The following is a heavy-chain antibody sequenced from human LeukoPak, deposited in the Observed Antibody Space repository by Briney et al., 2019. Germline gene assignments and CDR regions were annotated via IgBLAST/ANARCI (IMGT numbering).Heavy chain of an antibody. CDR1: GGTFSSYA. D-gene: IGHD3-22*01. V-gene: IGHV1-69*04. J-gene: IGHJ3*02. Sequence: ASVKVSCKASGGTFSSYAISWVRQAPGQGLEWMGRIIPILGIANYAQKFQGRVTITADKSTSTAYMELSSLRSEDTAVYYCARGRLLPNAFDIWGQGTMVTVSS. CDR3: ARGRLLPNAFDI. CDR2: IIPILGIA.